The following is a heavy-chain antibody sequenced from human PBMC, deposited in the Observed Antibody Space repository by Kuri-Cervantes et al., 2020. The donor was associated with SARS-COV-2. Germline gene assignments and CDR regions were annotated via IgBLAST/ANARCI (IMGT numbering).Heavy chain of an antibody. D-gene: IGHD4-11*01. J-gene: IGHJ3*02. CDR1: GFTFDDYA. CDR2: ISWNSGNI. CDR3: AKDMNTVTNPWGDAFDI. V-gene: IGHV3-9*01. Sequence: GGSLRLSCAASGFTFDDYAMHWVRQAPGKGLEWVSGISWNSGNIGHADSVKGRFTISRDNAKNSLYLQMNSLRAEDTALYYCAKDMNTVTNPWGDAFDIWGQGTMVTVSS.